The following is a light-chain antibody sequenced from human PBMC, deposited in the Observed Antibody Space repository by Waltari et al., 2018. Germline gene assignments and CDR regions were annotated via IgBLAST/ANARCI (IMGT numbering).Light chain of an antibody. Sequence: HSALTPPASVSGSPGQSITISCSCTNNALGNNNHVSWYQQHPGRVPKLIIYEVSERPSGVSDRFSGSKSGNTASLTISGLQPDDEADYYCFSYTRSITFVFGGGTKLTVL. CDR2: EVS. V-gene: IGLV2-23*02. CDR3: FSYTRSITFV. J-gene: IGLJ2*01. CDR1: NNALGNNNH.